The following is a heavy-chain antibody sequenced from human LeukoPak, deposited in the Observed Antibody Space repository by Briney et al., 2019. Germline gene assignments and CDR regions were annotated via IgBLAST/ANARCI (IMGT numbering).Heavy chain of an antibody. Sequence: GGSLRLSCAASGFTFSTFGMHWVRQTPGKGLEWVAVTPYDGSNKYYADSVKGRFTISRDNSKNTLYLQMNSLRAEDTAVYFCAKDKGIYYYGMDVWGQGTTVTVS. D-gene: IGHD6-13*01. CDR1: GFTFSTFG. CDR3: AKDKGIYYYGMDV. CDR2: TPYDGSNK. V-gene: IGHV3-30*18. J-gene: IGHJ6*02.